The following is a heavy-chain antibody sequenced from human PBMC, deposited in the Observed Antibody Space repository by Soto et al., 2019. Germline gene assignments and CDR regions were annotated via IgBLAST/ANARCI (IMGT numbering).Heavy chain of an antibody. CDR2: IYHSGNT. CDR1: GGSISSSNW. D-gene: IGHD3-10*01. Sequence: QVQLQESGPGLVKPSGTLSLTCAVSGGSISSSNWWSWGRQPPGKGLEWIGEIYHSGNTNYNPSLKSRVTMAVDTSRIQFSLKLSSVTAADTAVYYCARRWGEGRVDYWGQGTLVTVSS. CDR3: ARRWGEGRVDY. J-gene: IGHJ4*02. V-gene: IGHV4-4*02.